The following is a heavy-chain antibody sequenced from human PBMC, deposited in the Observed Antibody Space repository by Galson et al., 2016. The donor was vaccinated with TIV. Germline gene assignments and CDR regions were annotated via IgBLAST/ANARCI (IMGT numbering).Heavy chain of an antibody. CDR2: IYHSGTS. J-gene: IGHJ6*02. CDR1: GYSISSGYY. D-gene: IGHD4-17*01. CDR3: AREGSTVTMHHYFGMDV. V-gene: IGHV4-38-2*02. Sequence: ETLCLTCAVSGYSISSGYYWGWIRQPPGKGLQWIGSIYHSGTSYYNPSLKIRLTMSVDTSQNQFSLKLSSVAAADTAVYYCAREGSTVTMHHYFGMDVWGQGTTVTVSS.